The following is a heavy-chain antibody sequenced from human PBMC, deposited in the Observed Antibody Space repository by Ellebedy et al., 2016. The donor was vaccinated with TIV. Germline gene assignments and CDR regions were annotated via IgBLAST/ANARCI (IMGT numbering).Heavy chain of an antibody. Sequence: MPGGSLRLSCTVSGGSISSSFYYWGWIRQPPGKGLEWIGSIYYSGSTNYNPSLKSRVTISVDTSKNQFSLKLTSVTAADTAVYYCARAPRLSAAGTRGRFDPWGQGALVTVSS. V-gene: IGHV4-39*07. CDR2: IYYSGST. J-gene: IGHJ5*02. D-gene: IGHD6-13*01. CDR3: ARAPRLSAAGTRGRFDP. CDR1: GGSISSSFYY.